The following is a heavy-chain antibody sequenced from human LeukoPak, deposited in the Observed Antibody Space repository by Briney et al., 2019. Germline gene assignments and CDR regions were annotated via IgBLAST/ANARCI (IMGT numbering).Heavy chain of an antibody. V-gene: IGHV4-59*10. Sequence: SETLSLTCAVYGGSFSGYYWSWIRQPAGKGLEWIGRIYTSGSTNYNPSLKSRVTMSVDTSKNQFSLKLSSVTALDTAVYYCARYCSSTSCYYRSFDYWGQGTLVTVSS. CDR1: GGSFSGYY. J-gene: IGHJ4*02. CDR3: ARYCSSTSCYYRSFDY. CDR2: IYTSGST. D-gene: IGHD2-2*01.